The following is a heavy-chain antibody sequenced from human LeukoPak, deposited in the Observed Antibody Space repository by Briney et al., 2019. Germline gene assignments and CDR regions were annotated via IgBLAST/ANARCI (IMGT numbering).Heavy chain of an antibody. V-gene: IGHV1-69*04. CDR3: ARVDIVATELLLFDY. Sequence: SVKVSCKASGGTFSSYAISWVRQAPGQGLEWMGRIIPILGIANYAQKFQGRVTITADKSTSTAYMELSSLRSEDTAVYYCARVDIVATELLLFDYWGQGTLVTVSS. D-gene: IGHD5-12*01. J-gene: IGHJ4*02. CDR1: GGTFSSYA. CDR2: IIPILGIA.